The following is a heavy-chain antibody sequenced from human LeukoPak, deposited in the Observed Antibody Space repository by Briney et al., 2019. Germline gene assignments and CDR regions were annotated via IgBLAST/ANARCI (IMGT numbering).Heavy chain of an antibody. D-gene: IGHD2-21*01. CDR2: IYHSGST. J-gene: IGHJ3*02. V-gene: IGHV4-30-2*01. CDR1: GGSISSGSYY. CDR3: ARERDGSCGGDCSSDAFDI. Sequence: SETLSLTCTVSGGSISSGSYYWSWIRQPPGKGLEWIGYIYHSGSTYYNPSLKSRVTISVDRSKNQFSLKLSSVTAADTAVYYCARERDGSCGGDCSSDAFDIWGQGTMVTVSS.